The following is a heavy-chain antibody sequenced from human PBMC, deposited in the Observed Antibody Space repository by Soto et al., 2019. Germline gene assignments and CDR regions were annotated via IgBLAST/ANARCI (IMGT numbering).Heavy chain of an antibody. Sequence: ASVKVSCKASGYTFTSYDINWVRQATGQGLEWMGWMNPNSGNTGYAQKFQGRVTMTRNTSISTAYMELSSLRSEDTAVYYCARGLELWLGELYYYYYYGMDVWGQGTTVTVSS. CDR3: ARGLELWLGELYYYYYYGMDV. CDR1: GYTFTSYD. D-gene: IGHD3-10*01. V-gene: IGHV1-8*01. CDR2: MNPNSGNT. J-gene: IGHJ6*02.